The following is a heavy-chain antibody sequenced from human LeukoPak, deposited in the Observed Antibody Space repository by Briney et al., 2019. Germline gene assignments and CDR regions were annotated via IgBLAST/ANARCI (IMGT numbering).Heavy chain of an antibody. J-gene: IGHJ4*02. CDR3: ARHLASSSGWDPEDY. CDR1: GYTFTGYY. D-gene: IGHD6-19*01. CDR2: INPNSGGT. Sequence: ASVKVSCKASGYTFTGYYMHWVRHAPGQGREWRGWINPNSGGTNYAQKFQGRVTMTRDTSIRTAYMELSRLRSDETAVYYCARHLASSSGWDPEDYWGQGTLVTVSS. V-gene: IGHV1-2*02.